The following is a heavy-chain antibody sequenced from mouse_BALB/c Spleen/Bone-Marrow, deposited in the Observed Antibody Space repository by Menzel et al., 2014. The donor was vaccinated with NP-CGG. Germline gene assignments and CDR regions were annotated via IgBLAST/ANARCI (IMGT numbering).Heavy chain of an antibody. Sequence: EVKLVESGPGLVKPSQSLSLTCTVTGYSITSDYAWNWIRQFPGNKLEWMGYISYSCSTSYNPSLKSRISITRDTSKNQFFLQLNSVTTEDTATYYCARRRYYYGAMDYWGQGTSVTVSS. CDR3: ARRRYYYGAMDY. CDR1: GYSITSDYA. V-gene: IGHV3-2*02. D-gene: IGHD1-1*01. CDR2: ISYSCST. J-gene: IGHJ4*01.